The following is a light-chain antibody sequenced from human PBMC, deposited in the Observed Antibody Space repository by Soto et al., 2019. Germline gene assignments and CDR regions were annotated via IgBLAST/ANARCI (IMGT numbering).Light chain of an antibody. CDR1: SSDVGSYNL. Sequence: QSVLTQPASVSGSPGQSITISCTGTSSDVGSYNLVSWYQRHPGKAPKLMIYEGSKRPSGVSDRFSGSKPGNTASLTISGLQAEDEADYYCCSYAGSSTYVFGTGTKVTVL. J-gene: IGLJ1*01. CDR2: EGS. V-gene: IGLV2-23*01. CDR3: CSYAGSSTYV.